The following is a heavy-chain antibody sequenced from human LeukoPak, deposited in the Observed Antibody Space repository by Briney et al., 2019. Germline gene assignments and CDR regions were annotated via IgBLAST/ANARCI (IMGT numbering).Heavy chain of an antibody. J-gene: IGHJ6*03. CDR3: ARGGRLGNYYYYYYMDV. Sequence: ASVKVACKASGGTFSSYAISWVRQAPEQGLEWMGGIIPIFGTANYAQKFQGRVTITTDESTSTAYMELSSLRSEDTAVYYCARGGRLGNYYYYYYMDVWGKGTTVTVSS. CDR2: IIPIFGTA. CDR1: GGTFSSYA. D-gene: IGHD1-26*01. V-gene: IGHV1-69*05.